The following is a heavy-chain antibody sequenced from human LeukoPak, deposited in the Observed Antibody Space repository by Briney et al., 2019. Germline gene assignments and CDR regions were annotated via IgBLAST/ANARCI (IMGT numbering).Heavy chain of an antibody. Sequence: SVKVSCKASGGTFSSYAISWVRQAPGQGLEWMGRIIPILGIANYAQKFQGRVTITADKSTSTAYMELSSLRSEDTAVYYCARDGGSGSYWNWFDPWGQGTLVTVSS. CDR3: ARDGGSGSYWNWFDP. CDR1: GGTFSSYA. D-gene: IGHD3-10*01. V-gene: IGHV1-69*04. CDR2: IIPILGIA. J-gene: IGHJ5*02.